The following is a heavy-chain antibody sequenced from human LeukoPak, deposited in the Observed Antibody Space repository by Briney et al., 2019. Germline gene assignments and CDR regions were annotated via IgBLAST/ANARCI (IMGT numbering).Heavy chain of an antibody. CDR2: INPRGGST. CDR3: ARVGSAAATADY. D-gene: IGHD6-25*01. V-gene: IGHV1-46*01. CDR1: GYSFTGHY. J-gene: IGHJ4*02. Sequence: ASVKVSCKASGYSFTGHYMHWVRQAPGQGPEWMGIINPRGGSTDYAQKFQGRITMTSDTSTSTVYMELNSLRSDDTAVYFCARVGSAAATADYWGQGTLVTVSS.